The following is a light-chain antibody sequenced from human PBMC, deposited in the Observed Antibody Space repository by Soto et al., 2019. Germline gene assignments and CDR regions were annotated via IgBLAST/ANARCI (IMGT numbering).Light chain of an antibody. CDR2: KAS. V-gene: IGKV1-5*03. CDR1: QSIGSW. CDR3: QQYGSYSPWT. Sequence: DIQMTQSPSTLSASVGDRVTITCRASQSIGSWLAWYQQKPGKAPKLLIYKASSLESGVPPRFSGSGSGTEFNLTISSLQPDDFASYYCQQYGSYSPWTFGQGTKVEIK. J-gene: IGKJ1*01.